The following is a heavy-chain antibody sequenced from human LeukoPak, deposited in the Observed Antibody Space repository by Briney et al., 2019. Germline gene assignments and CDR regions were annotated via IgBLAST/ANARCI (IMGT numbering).Heavy chain of an antibody. CDR3: ARVTTGGDVDY. V-gene: IGHV4-61*02. Sequence: SQTLSLTCTVSGGSISSGSYYWGWIRQPAGKGLEWIGRIYTSGSTNYNPSLKSRVTISVDTSKNQFSLKLSSVTAADTAVYYCARVTTGGDVDYWGQGTLVTVSS. D-gene: IGHD2-8*02. J-gene: IGHJ4*02. CDR1: GGSISSGSYY. CDR2: IYTSGST.